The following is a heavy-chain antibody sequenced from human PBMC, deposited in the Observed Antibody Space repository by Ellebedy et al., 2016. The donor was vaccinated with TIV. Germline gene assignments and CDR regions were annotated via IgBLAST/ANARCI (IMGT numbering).Heavy chain of an antibody. D-gene: IGHD3-22*01. CDR3: AKSHDSSGYHYVVAFDV. CDR2: ISGSGGDT. CDR1: GFTFSSYA. V-gene: IGHV3-23*01. Sequence: GESLKISCAASGFTFSSYAMSWVRQAPGKGLEWVSVISGSGGDTSYTDSVKGRFTISRDNAKNTLYLQMHSLRAEDTAVYYCAKSHDSSGYHYVVAFDVWGQGTMVTASS. J-gene: IGHJ3*01.